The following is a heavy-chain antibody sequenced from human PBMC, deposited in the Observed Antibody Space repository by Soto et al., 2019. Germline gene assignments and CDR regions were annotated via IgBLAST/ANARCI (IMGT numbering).Heavy chain of an antibody. CDR1: GFTFSSYA. J-gene: IGHJ6*02. D-gene: IGHD3-10*01. V-gene: IGHV3-23*01. CDR3: AKSFGGTNYYYYGMDV. CDR2: ISGSGGST. Sequence: GSLRLSCAASGFTFSSYAMSWVRQAPGKGLEWVSAISGSGGSTYYADSVKGRFTISRDNSKNTLYLQMNSLRAEDTAVYYCAKSFGGTNYYYYGMDVWGQGTTVTVSS.